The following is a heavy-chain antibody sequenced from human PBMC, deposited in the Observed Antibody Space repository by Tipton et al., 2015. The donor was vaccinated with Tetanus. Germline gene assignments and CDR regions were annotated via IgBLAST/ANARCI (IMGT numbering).Heavy chain of an antibody. J-gene: IGHJ4*02. CDR3: ALEGERWLQLGY. CDR1: GGTFSSYA. D-gene: IGHD5-24*01. V-gene: IGHV1-69*01. Sequence: QSGPEVKKPGSSVKVSCKASGGTFSSYAISWVRQAPGQGLEWMGGIIPIFGTANYAQKFQGRVTITADESTSTAYMELSSLRSEDTAVYYCALEGERWLQLGYWGQGTLVTVSS. CDR2: IIPIFGTA.